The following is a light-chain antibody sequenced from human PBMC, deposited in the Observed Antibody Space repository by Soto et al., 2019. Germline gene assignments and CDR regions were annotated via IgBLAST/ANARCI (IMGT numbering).Light chain of an antibody. J-gene: IGLJ1*01. CDR1: SSNIGADYD. Sequence: QSVLTQPPSLSGAPGQKVTISCTGGSSNIGADYDVHWYQHLPGTAPKLLIYGNIYRTSGVPDRFSGSKSGASASLAITGLQTEDEADYYCQSYDRSLSGYVFGSGTKLTVL. CDR3: QSYDRSLSGYV. V-gene: IGLV1-40*01. CDR2: GNI.